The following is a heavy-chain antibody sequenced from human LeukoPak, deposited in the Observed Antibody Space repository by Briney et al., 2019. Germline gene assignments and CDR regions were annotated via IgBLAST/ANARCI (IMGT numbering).Heavy chain of an antibody. Sequence: SETLSLTCTVSGGSISSSSYYWGWIRQPPGKGLEWIGSIYYSGSTYYNPSLKSRVTISVDTSKNQFSLKLSSVTAADTAVFYCARGHPYSYGYGYYYYYMDVWGKGTTVTVSS. J-gene: IGHJ6*03. CDR3: ARGHPYSYGYGYYYYYMDV. D-gene: IGHD5-18*01. V-gene: IGHV4-39*07. CDR2: IYYSGST. CDR1: GGSISSSSYY.